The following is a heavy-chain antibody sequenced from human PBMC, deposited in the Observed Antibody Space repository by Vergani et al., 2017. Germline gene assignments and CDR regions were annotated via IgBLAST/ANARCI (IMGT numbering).Heavy chain of an antibody. D-gene: IGHD3-3*01. J-gene: IGHJ6*02. CDR1: GGSISSYY. CDR2: IYTSGST. CDR3: ARHGYDVGSGPLGMDV. Sequence: QVQLQESGPGLVKPSETLSLTCTVSGGSISSYYWSWIRQPPGKGLERIGYIYTSGSTNYNPSLKSRVTIAVDTSKNQFPQKLSSVTAADTAVYYCARHGYDVGSGPLGMDVWGQGTTVTVSS. V-gene: IGHV4-4*09.